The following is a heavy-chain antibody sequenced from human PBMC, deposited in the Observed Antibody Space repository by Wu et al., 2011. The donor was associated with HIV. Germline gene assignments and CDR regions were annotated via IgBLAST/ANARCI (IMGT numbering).Heavy chain of an antibody. J-gene: IGHJ3*02. CDR2: INPNTGGT. D-gene: IGHD6-13*01. Sequence: QVQLVQSGAEVKKPGASVKVSCKASGYTFTSYGISWVRQAPGQGLECMGWINPNTGGTNYAQKFQGSVTMTRDTSINTAYMELSGLRSDDTAVYYCARASSSNDAFDIWGQGTMVTVS. V-gene: IGHV1-2*02. CDR1: GYTFTSYG. CDR3: ARASSSNDAFDI.